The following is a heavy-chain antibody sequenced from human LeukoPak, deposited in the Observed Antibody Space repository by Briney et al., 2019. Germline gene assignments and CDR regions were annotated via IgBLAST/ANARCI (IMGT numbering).Heavy chain of an antibody. V-gene: IGHV3-15*01. D-gene: IGHD3-10*01. CDR3: TTDFRDRVNF. J-gene: IGHJ4*02. Sequence: GGSLRPSCAASGFTFSNAWMSWVRQAPGKGLEWVGRIKSNTDGGTTDYAAPVKGRFTISRDDSKNTLYLQMNSLKTEDTAVYYCTTDFRDRVNFWGQGTMVTVSS. CDR2: IKSNTDGGTT. CDR1: GFTFSNAW.